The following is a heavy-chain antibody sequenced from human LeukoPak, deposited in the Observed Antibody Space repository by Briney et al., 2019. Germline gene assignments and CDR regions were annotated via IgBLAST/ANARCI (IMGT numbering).Heavy chain of an antibody. D-gene: IGHD4-17*01. V-gene: IGHV3-30*03. CDR3: ARDSYDYGDYGNSFDY. Sequence: GGSLRLSCAASGFTFSSYSMNWVRQAPGKGLEWVAVISYDGDYTYYTDSVKGRFTISRDNSKNMLYLQMNSLRAEDTAVYYCARDSYDYGDYGNSFDYWGQGTLVTISS. CDR1: GFTFSSYS. J-gene: IGHJ4*02. CDR2: ISYDGDYT.